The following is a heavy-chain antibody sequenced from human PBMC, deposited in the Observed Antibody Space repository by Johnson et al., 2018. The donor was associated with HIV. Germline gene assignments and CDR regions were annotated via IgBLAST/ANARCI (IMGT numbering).Heavy chain of an antibody. Sequence: VQLVESGGGVVQPGRSLRLSCAASGFTFSSYGMHWVRQAPGKGLEWVSAISGSGGSTYYADSVKGRFTISRDNSKNTLSLQMNSLRAEDTAVYYCAKGSPYYYDGSDYHKAFDICGQGTMVTVSS. CDR1: GFTFSSYG. V-gene: IGHV3-23*04. CDR3: AKGSPYYYDGSDYHKAFDI. D-gene: IGHD3-22*01. CDR2: ISGSGGST. J-gene: IGHJ3*02.